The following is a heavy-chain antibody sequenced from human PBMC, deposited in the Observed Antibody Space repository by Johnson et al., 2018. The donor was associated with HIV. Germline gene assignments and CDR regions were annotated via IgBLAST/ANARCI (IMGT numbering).Heavy chain of an antibody. CDR2: IYSGSNT. V-gene: IGHV3-66*01. Sequence: VQLVESGGGVVQPGGSLRLSCAASGFAVSTNYMSWVRQAPGKGLECVSVIYSGSNTYHADSVKGRFTISRENAKNSLYLQMNSLRAGDTAMYYCARANWPGSAFDIWGQGTMVIVSS. D-gene: IGHD1-1*01. CDR3: ARANWPGSAFDI. J-gene: IGHJ3*02. CDR1: GFAVSTNY.